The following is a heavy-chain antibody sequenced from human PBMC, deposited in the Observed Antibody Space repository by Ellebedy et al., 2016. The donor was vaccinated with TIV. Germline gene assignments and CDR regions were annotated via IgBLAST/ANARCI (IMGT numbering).Heavy chain of an antibody. CDR1: GESFTAYY. CDR2: ISHSGSG. Sequence: MPSETLSLTCAVHGESFTAYYWTWVRQSPEKGLEWLGEISHSGSGNYNPSLKSRVTISVDTSKNQFSLKLSSVTAADTSVYYCARHHPGGGFSFDIWGQGTMVTVSS. J-gene: IGHJ3*02. CDR3: ARHHPGGGFSFDI. D-gene: IGHD3-16*01. V-gene: IGHV4-34*01.